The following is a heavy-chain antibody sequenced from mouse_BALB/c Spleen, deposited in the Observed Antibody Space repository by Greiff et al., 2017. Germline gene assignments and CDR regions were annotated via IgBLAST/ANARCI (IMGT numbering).Heavy chain of an antibody. V-gene: IGHV2-5-1*01. CDR1: GFSLTSYG. CDR3: ARPYTATDWFAY. CDR2: IWRGGST. Sequence: QVQLKESGPSLVQPSQSLSITCTVSGFSLTSYGVHWVRQSPGKGLEWLGVIWRGGSTDYNAAFMSRLSITKDNSKSQVFLKMNSLQTDDTAMYYCARPYTATDWFAYWGQGTLVTVSA. D-gene: IGHD1-2*01. J-gene: IGHJ3*01.